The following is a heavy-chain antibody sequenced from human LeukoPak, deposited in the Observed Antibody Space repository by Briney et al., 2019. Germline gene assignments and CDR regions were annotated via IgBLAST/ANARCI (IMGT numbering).Heavy chain of an antibody. CDR2: IYFSGST. CDR1: GGSINSGGHY. D-gene: IGHD4-23*01. Sequence: SSETLSLTCTVSGGSINSGGHYWSWIRQHPGKGLEWIGNIYFSGSTYYNPSLKSRVAISVDTSKNLFSLKLSSVTAADAAVYYCARSLSFFTVAFDNWGQGTLVTVSS. J-gene: IGHJ4*02. V-gene: IGHV4-31*03. CDR3: ARSLSFFTVAFDN.